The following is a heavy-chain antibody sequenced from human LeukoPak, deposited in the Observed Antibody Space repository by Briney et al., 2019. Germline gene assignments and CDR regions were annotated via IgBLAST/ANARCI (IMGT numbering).Heavy chain of an antibody. CDR2: IYYSGST. CDR1: GGSINNYY. J-gene: IGHJ5*02. D-gene: IGHD3-10*01. V-gene: IGHV4-59*01. CDR3: ARAAMVRGVTGWFDP. Sequence: PSETLSLTCTVSGGSINNYYWSWIRQPPGKGLEWIGYIYYSGSTNYNPSLKSRVTISVDTSKNQFSLKLSSVTAADTAVYYCARAAMVRGVTGWFDPWGQGTLVTVSS.